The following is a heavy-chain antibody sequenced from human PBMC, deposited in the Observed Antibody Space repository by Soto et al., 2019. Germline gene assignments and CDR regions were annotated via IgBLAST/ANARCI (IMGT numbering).Heavy chain of an antibody. CDR2: ISAYNGNT. J-gene: IGHJ6*02. Sequence: ASVKVSCKASGYAFTSYGISWVRQAPGQGLEWMGWISAYNGNTNYAQKLQGRVTMTTDTSTSTAYMELRSLRSDDTAVYYCARDTRVVVVAATRDRGSGYYYYGMDVWGQGTTVTVSS. V-gene: IGHV1-18*01. D-gene: IGHD2-15*01. CDR3: ARDTRVVVVAATRDRGSGYYYYGMDV. CDR1: GYAFTSYG.